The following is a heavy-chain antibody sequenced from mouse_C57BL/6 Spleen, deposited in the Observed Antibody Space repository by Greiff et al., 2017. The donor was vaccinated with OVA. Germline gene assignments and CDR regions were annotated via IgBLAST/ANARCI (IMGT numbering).Heavy chain of an antibody. J-gene: IGHJ2*01. V-gene: IGHV1-59*01. CDR3: SYGSSYY. D-gene: IGHD1-1*01. CDR1: GYTFTSYW. CDR2: IDPSDSYT. Sequence: VQLQQPGAELVRPGTSVKLSCKASGYTFTSYWMHWVKQRPGQGLEWIGVIDPSDSYTNYNQKFKGKATLTVDTSSSTAYMQLSSLTSEDSAVYYCSYGSSYYWGQGTTLTVSS.